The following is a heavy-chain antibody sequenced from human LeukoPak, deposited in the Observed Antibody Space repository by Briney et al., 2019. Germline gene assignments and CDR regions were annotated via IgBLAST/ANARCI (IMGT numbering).Heavy chain of an antibody. CDR2: INPNSGGT. CDR1: GYTLTSYD. J-gene: IGHJ6*03. V-gene: IGHV1-2*02. CDR3: ARDNTWILTGYHVLGASHMDV. Sequence: ASVKVSCKASGYTLTSYDINWVRQAPGQGLEWMGWINPNSGGTNYAQKFQGRVTMTRDTSISTAYMELSRLRSDDTAVYYCARDNTWILTGYHVLGASHMDVWGKGTTVTISS. D-gene: IGHD3-9*01.